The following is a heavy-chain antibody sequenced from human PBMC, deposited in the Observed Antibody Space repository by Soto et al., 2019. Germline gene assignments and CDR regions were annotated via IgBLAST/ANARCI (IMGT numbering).Heavy chain of an antibody. D-gene: IGHD4-4*01. J-gene: IGHJ4*02. Sequence: SETLSLTCTVSGGSVSRDSNFWSWIRQPPGKGLEWIGYIYYSGPSRYNPSLESRITISIDSSKNQVSLTLTSVTAADTAVYYCARGYSHYAHWGRGTLVTVSS. V-gene: IGHV4-61*01. CDR3: ARGYSHYAH. CDR1: GGSVSRDSNF. CDR2: IYYSGPS.